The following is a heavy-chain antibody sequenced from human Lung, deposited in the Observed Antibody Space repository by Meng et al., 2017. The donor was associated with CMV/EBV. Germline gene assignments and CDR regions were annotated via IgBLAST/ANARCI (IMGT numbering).Heavy chain of an antibody. V-gene: IGHV3-33*06. CDR3: AKDIVVVPAPYYYYYGMEV. D-gene: IGHD2-2*01. J-gene: IGHJ6*02. Sequence: GESLKISCAASGFTFSSYGMHWVRQAPGKGLEWVAVIWYDGSNKYYADSVKGRFTISRDNSKNTLYLQMNSLRAEDTAVYYCAKDIVVVPAPYYYYYGMEVWGQGTXVTVSS. CDR1: GFTFSSYG. CDR2: IWYDGSNK.